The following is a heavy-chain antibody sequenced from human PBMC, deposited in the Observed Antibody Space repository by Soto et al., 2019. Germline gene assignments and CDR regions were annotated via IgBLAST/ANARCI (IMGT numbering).Heavy chain of an antibody. Sequence: QVQLQESGPRLVKPSQTRSLTCTVSGDSLSSAGYYWSWIRQHPGKGLEWIGYIYHSGSTSYNPSLKSRLSISADMSNDQFSRKLPSVTAADTAVYFCPRGVGSRGFSSGWFFDYWGQGTLVTVSS. CDR2: IYHSGST. V-gene: IGHV4-31*03. J-gene: IGHJ4*02. CDR1: GDSLSSAGYY. CDR3: PRGVGSRGFSSGWFFDY. D-gene: IGHD6-19*01.